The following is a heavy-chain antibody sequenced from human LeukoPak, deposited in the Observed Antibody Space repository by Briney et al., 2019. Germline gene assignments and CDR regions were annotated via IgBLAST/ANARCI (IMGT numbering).Heavy chain of an antibody. D-gene: IGHD4-17*01. CDR2: IYYSGST. J-gene: IGHJ6*02. Sequence: PSETLSLTCIVSGGSISSYYWSWIRQPPGKGLEWIGYIYYSGSTNYNPSLKSRVTISVDTSKNQFSLKLSSVTAADTAVYYCAREYGDSRGDYYYGMDVWGQGTTVTVSS. CDR3: AREYGDSRGDYYYGMDV. V-gene: IGHV4-59*01. CDR1: GGSISSYY.